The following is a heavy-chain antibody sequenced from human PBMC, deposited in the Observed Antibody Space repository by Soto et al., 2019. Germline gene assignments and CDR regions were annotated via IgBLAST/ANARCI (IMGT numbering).Heavy chain of an antibody. CDR3: ARDVLDPGLYIDS. J-gene: IGHJ4*02. V-gene: IGHV3-7*01. CDR1: RFTFSSDW. D-gene: IGHD1-1*01. Sequence: LGLSCAASRFTFSSDWMSWVRQAPGKGLEWVDNRKQDGGPTHYGHSVKGRFTISRDNAQNSLYLQMTSLRAEGTTIYYCARDVLDPGLYIDSWGQGTLVTVSS. CDR2: RKQDGGPT.